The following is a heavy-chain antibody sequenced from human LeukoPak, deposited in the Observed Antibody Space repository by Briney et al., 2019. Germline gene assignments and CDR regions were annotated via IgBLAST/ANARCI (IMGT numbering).Heavy chain of an antibody. V-gene: IGHV1-3*01. CDR1: GYTFTRYA. D-gene: IGHD1-26*01. J-gene: IGHJ4*02. Sequence: ASVKVSCKASGYTFTRYAMHWVRQAPGQRLEWMGWINAGNGNTKYSQKFQGRVTITRDTSASTAYMELSSLRSEDTAVYYCAILRGGSYYFDYWGQGTLVTVSS. CDR2: INAGNGNT. CDR3: AILRGGSYYFDY.